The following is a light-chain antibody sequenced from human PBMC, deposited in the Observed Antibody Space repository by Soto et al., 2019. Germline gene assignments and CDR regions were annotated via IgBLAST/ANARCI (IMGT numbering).Light chain of an antibody. CDR3: SSYTSSSTLVV. J-gene: IGLJ2*01. CDR2: DVS. Sequence: QSALTQPASVSGSPGQSITISCNGTSSDVGGYNYVSWYQQHPGKAPKLMIYDVSNRPSGVSNRFSGSKSGNTASLTISGLPAEDEADYYCSSYTSSSTLVVFGGGTKLTVL. CDR1: SSDVGGYNY. V-gene: IGLV2-14*01.